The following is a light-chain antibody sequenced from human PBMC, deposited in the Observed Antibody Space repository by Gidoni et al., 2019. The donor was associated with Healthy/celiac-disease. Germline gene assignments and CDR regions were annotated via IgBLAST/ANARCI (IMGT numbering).Light chain of an antibody. Sequence: DIVMTQSPDSLAVSLGERATINCKSSQSVLYSSNNKNYLAWYQQKPGQPPKLLIYWASTRESGVPDRFSGSGSGTDFTLTISSLQAEDVAVYYCQQYYSTPEIFTFXPXTKVDIK. CDR2: WAS. J-gene: IGKJ3*01. CDR1: QSVLYSSNNKNY. CDR3: QQYYSTPEIFT. V-gene: IGKV4-1*01.